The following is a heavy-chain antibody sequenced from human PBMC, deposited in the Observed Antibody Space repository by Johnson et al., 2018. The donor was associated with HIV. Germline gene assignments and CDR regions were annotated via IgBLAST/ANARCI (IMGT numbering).Heavy chain of an antibody. V-gene: IGHV3-13*01. CDR2: IGTAGDT. CDR3: ARATGSWMDAFDI. J-gene: IGHJ3*02. CDR1: GFTFSSYA. D-gene: IGHD2-2*03. Sequence: VQLVESGGGVVQPGRSLRLSCAASGFTFSSYAMHWVRQATGKGLEWVSGIGTAGDTYYPGSVKGRFTISRENAKNSFYLQMNSLRAGDTAVYYCARATGSWMDAFDIWGQGTMVTVS.